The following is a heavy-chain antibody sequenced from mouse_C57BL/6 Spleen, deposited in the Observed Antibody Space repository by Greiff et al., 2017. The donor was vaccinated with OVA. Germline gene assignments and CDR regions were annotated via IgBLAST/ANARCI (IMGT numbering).Heavy chain of an antibody. V-gene: IGHV1-55*01. CDR3: ARRSSQDYYAMDY. D-gene: IGHD6-2*01. Sequence: QVQLQQPGAELVKPGASVKMSCKASGYTFTSYWITWVKQRPGQGLEWIGDIYPGSGSTNYNEKFKSKATLTVDTSSSTAYMHRSSLTSEDSAVYYCARRSSQDYYAMDYWGQGTSVTVSS. CDR2: IYPGSGST. J-gene: IGHJ4*01. CDR1: GYTFTSYW.